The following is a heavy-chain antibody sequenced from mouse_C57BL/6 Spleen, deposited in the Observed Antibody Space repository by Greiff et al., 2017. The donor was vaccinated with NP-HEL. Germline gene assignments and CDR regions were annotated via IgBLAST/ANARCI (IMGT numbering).Heavy chain of an antibody. Sequence: EVQLQESGPELVKPGASVKISCKASGYSFTDYNMNWVKQSNGKSLEWIGVINPNYGTTSYNQKFKGKATLTVDQSSSTAYMQLNSLTSKYSAVYYCVYYGYDNYFDYWGQGTTLTVSS. J-gene: IGHJ2*01. CDR2: INPNYGTT. CDR3: VYYGYDNYFDY. V-gene: IGHV1-39*01. CDR1: GYSFTDYN. D-gene: IGHD2-2*01.